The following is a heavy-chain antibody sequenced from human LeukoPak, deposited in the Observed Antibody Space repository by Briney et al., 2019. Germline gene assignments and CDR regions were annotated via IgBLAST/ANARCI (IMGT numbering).Heavy chain of an antibody. J-gene: IGHJ4*02. CDR1: GFTFSSYW. Sequence: GGSLRLSCAASGFTFSSYWMSWVRQAPGKGLEWVAKINQDGSDKYYADSVKGRFTISRDNAKNSLYLQMNSLRAEDTAVYYCARETDSTLFDYWGQGTPVTVSS. CDR2: INQDGSDK. CDR3: ARETDSTLFDY. V-gene: IGHV3-7*01. D-gene: IGHD2-2*01.